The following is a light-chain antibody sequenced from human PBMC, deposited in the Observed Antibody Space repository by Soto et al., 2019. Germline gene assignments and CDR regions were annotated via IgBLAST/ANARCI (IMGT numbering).Light chain of an antibody. J-gene: IGLJ3*02. Sequence: QPVLTQPPSVSGAPGQRVTISCTGSRSNIGAGYEVHWYQQTPGTAPQLLIYGNNNRPSGVPDRFSGSKSDTSASLAIAGLQAEDEADYYCLSYDNRLSGWVFGGGTKLTVL. CDR3: LSYDNRLSGWV. V-gene: IGLV1-40*01. CDR1: RSNIGAGYE. CDR2: GNN.